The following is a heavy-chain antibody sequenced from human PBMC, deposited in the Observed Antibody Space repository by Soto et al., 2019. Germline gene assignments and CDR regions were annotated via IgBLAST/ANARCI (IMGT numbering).Heavy chain of an antibody. D-gene: IGHD4-17*01. V-gene: IGHV1-69*12. J-gene: IGHJ4*02. CDR2: IIPIFGTA. Sequence: QVQLVQSGAEVKKPGSSVKVSCKASGGTFSSYAISWVRQAPGQGLEWMGGIIPIFGTANYAQKFQGRVTITADESTSTAYMELSKLSSEDTAVYYCARPGVTTHKGLGFDDWGQGTLVTVSS. CDR1: GGTFSSYA. CDR3: ARPGVTTHKGLGFDD.